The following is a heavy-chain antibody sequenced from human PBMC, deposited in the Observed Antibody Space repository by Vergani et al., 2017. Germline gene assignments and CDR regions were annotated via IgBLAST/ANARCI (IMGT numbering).Heavy chain of an antibody. J-gene: IGHJ4*02. CDR1: GGSFSGYY. Sequence: QVQLQQWGAGLLKPSETLSLTCAVYGGSFSGYYWSWIRQPPGKGLEWIGSIYYSGSTHYNPSLKSRVTISVDTSKNQFSLKLSSVTAADTAVYYCARLARVLWFGEFSEKFDYWGQGTLVTVSS. D-gene: IGHD3-10*01. CDR3: ARLARVLWFGEFSEKFDY. CDR2: IYYSGST. V-gene: IGHV4-34*01.